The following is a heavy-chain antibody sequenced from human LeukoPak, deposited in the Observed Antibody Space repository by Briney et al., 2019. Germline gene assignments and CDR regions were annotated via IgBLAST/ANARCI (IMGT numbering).Heavy chain of an antibody. D-gene: IGHD6-13*01. V-gene: IGHV3-30*04. CDR3: AIFAGAAAVTFDF. Sequence: GGSLRLSCTVSVYILCSFDEYWARQAPGKGLEWVASISFDGSEEYYRDSVKGRFTISRDNSKNTVSLQMNSLRPEDTAVYYCAIFAGAAAVTFDFWGQGTLVTVSS. J-gene: IGHJ4*02. CDR1: VYILCSFD. CDR2: ISFDGSEE.